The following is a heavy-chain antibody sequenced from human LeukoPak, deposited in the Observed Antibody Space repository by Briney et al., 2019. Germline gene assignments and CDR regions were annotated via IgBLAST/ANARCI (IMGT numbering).Heavy chain of an antibody. V-gene: IGHV3-23*01. J-gene: IGHJ4*02. Sequence: GGSLRLSCAASGFTFSSYAMSWVRQAPGKGLEWVSAISGSGGSTYYADSVKGRFTISRDNSKNTLYLQMNSLRAEDTAVYYCARGHSYYDSSGYWGDYWGQGTLVTVSS. CDR1: GFTFSSYA. D-gene: IGHD3-22*01. CDR2: ISGSGGST. CDR3: ARGHSYYDSSGYWGDY.